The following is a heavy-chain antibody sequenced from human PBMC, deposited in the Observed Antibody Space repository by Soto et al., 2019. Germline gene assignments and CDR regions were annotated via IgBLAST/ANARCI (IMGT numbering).Heavy chain of an antibody. CDR1: GYTFTSYA. D-gene: IGHD2-2*01. J-gene: IGHJ5*02. V-gene: IGHV1-3*01. Sequence: ASVKVSCKASGYTFTSYAMHWVRQAPGQRLEWMGWINAGNGNTKYSQKFQGRVTITRDTSASTAYMELSSLRSEDTAVYYCARGGLVVVPAADNWFDPWGQGTLVTVSS. CDR2: INAGNGNT. CDR3: ARGGLVVVPAADNWFDP.